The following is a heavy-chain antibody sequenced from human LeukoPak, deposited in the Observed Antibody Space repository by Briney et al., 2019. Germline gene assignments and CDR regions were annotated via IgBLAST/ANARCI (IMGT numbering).Heavy chain of an antibody. CDR3: ASDGGPFDH. D-gene: IGHD3-3*01. J-gene: IGHJ4*02. V-gene: IGHV3-7*01. Sequence: PGGSLRLSCAASGLTFSGYWMSWVRQAPGGGLEWVANINQGASEKYYVDSVRGRFTISRDNAKKSLTLQMNSLRVDDTAVYYCASDGGPFDHWGQGTLVTVSS. CDR2: INQGASEK. CDR1: GLTFSGYW.